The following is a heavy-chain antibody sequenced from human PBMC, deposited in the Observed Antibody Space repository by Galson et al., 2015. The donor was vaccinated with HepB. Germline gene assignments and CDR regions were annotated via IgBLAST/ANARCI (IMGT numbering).Heavy chain of an antibody. V-gene: IGHV3-9*01. J-gene: IGHJ3*02. CDR1: GFTFDDYA. CDR2: ISWNSGST. CDR3: AKDIYYDLFSGAFDI. D-gene: IGHD3-3*01. Sequence: SLRLSCAASGFTFDDYAMHWVRQAPGKGLEWVAGISWNSGSTGYGDSVKGRFTISRDNAKSFLYLQMNSLRPEDTAFYYCAKDIYYDLFSGAFDIWGQGTVVTVSS.